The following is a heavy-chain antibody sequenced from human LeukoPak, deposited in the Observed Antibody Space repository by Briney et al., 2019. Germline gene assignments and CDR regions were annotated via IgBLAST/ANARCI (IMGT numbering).Heavy chain of an antibody. CDR2: INPNSGGT. J-gene: IGHJ5*02. D-gene: IGHD5-12*01. CDR1: GYTFTGYY. Sequence: ASVKVSCKASGYTFTGYYMHWVRQAPGQGLEWMGWINPNSGGTDYAQKFQGRVTMTRDTSISTAYMELSRLRSDDTAVYYCARDKEWLRLGWFDPWGQGTLVTVSS. CDR3: ARDKEWLRLGWFDP. V-gene: IGHV1-2*02.